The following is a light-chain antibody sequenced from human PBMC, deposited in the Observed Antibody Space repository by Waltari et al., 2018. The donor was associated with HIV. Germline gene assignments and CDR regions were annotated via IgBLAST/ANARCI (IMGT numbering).Light chain of an antibody. CDR3: LQYYSSLYT. V-gene: IGKV4-1*01. CDR1: QSVLYSSNNKNY. CDR2: WAS. Sequence: DIVMTQSPDFLAGSLGEGATIYCKSSQSVLYSSNNKNYLAWYQQKAGQSPRLLINWASTREYGVPERFSGSGSGTNFTLTISSLQAEDVALYYCLQYYSSLYTFGQGTKLEIK. J-gene: IGKJ2*01.